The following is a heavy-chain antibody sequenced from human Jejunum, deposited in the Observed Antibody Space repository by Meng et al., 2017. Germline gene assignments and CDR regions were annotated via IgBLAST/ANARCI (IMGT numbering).Heavy chain of an antibody. Sequence: GEPLKISCAASGFTFSSSVMSWVRQVPGKGLEWVSVISDSGDIAFHADSVKGRFAISRDNSKSTLYLQMNSLRGDDTAVYYCGKDSSYWGQGIQVTVSS. CDR2: ISDSGDIA. D-gene: IGHD3-16*01. J-gene: IGHJ4*02. V-gene: IGHV3-23*01. CDR3: GKDSSY. CDR1: GFTFSSSV.